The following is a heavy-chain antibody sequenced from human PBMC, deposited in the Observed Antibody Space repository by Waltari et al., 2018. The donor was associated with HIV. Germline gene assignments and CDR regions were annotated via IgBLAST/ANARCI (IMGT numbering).Heavy chain of an antibody. CDR3: ATHYEASGHEYFEH. V-gene: IGHV3-53*01. D-gene: IGHD1-26*01. CDR1: GFTVRPKY. Sequence: EVQLVESGGALIQPGGSLRLSCAVSGFTVRPKYMSWVRQAPGKGLEWVSVIYIGGSTYYADSVKGRFTISRDEFRNTLNLQMNSLRVGDTAVYYCATHYEASGHEYFEHWGPGTLVAVSS. J-gene: IGHJ1*01. CDR2: IYIGGST.